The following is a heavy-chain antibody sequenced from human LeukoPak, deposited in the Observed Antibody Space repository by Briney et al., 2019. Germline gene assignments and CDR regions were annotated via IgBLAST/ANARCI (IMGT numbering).Heavy chain of an antibody. J-gene: IGHJ4*02. D-gene: IGHD6-13*01. CDR3: AKRGSSWYSGFDY. CDR2: ISYDGSNK. V-gene: IGHV3-30-3*01. Sequence: GGSLRLSCAASEFTFSSYAMHWVRQAPGKGLEWVAVISYDGSNKYYADSVKGRFTISRDNSKNTLYLQMNSLRVEDTAVYYCAKRGSSWYSGFDYWGQGTPVTVSS. CDR1: EFTFSSYA.